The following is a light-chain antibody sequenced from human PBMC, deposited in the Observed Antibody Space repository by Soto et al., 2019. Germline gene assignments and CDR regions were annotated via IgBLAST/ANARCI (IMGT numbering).Light chain of an antibody. CDR3: SSYTSINLYV. V-gene: IGLV2-14*03. J-gene: IGLJ1*01. Sequence: QSALTQPASVSGSPGQSISISCTGTSSDIGGYKFVSWYQQHPGKAPKLIMYDVSSRPSGVSNRFSGSKSGNTASLTISGLQAEDEADYYCSSYTSINLYVFGAGTQLTVL. CDR2: DVS. CDR1: SSDIGGYKF.